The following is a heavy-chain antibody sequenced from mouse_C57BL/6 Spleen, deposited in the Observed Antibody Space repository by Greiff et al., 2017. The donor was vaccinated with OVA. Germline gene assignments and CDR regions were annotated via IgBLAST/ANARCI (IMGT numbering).Heavy chain of an antibody. Sequence: EVQLQQSGPELVKPGASVKIPCKASGYTFTDYNMDWVKQSHGKSLEWIGDINPNNGGTIYNQKFKGKATLTVDKSSSTAYMELRSLTSEDTAVYYCARRGYDYVLYYFDYWGQGTTLTVSS. V-gene: IGHV1-18*01. CDR3: ARRGYDYVLYYFDY. J-gene: IGHJ2*01. CDR2: INPNNGGT. D-gene: IGHD2-4*01. CDR1: GYTFTDYN.